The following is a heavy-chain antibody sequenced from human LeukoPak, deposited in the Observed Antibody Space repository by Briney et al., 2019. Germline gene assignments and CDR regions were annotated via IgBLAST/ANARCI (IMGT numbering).Heavy chain of an antibody. CDR2: IYYSGST. D-gene: IGHD3-10*01. Sequence: SETLSLTCTVSGVSISSYYWSWIRQPPGKGLEWIGYIYYSGSTNYNPSLKSRVTISVDTSKNQFSLKLSSVTAADTAVYYCARGGVAHFKTPFDYWGQGTLVTVSS. J-gene: IGHJ4*02. V-gene: IGHV4-59*01. CDR1: GVSISSYY. CDR3: ARGGVAHFKTPFDY.